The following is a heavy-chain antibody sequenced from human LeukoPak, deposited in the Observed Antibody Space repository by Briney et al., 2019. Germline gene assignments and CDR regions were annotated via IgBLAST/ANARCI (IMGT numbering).Heavy chain of an antibody. V-gene: IGHV3-7*01. CDR2: IKRDGSEK. CDR3: VREASGGTKGVSGTFDI. D-gene: IGHD2-15*01. CDR1: GFTFSDYG. Sequence: GGSLRLSCAASGFTFSDYGMHWVRQAPGKGLEWVASIKRDGSEKYYVDSVKGRFTISRDNAKNSLYLQMNSLRAEDTAVYHCVREASGGTKGVSGTFDIWGQGTLVTVSS. J-gene: IGHJ3*02.